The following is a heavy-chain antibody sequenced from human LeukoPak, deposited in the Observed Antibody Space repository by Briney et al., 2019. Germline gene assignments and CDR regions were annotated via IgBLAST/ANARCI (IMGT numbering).Heavy chain of an antibody. CDR3: ARVDYDILTGYYNSADY. Sequence: GGSLRLSCAASGFTFSSYSMNWVRQAPGKGLEWVSSISSSSSCIYYADSVKGRFTISRDNAKNSLYLQMNSLRAEDTAVYYCARVDYDILTGYYNSADYWGQGTLVTVSS. CDR1: GFTFSSYS. D-gene: IGHD3-9*01. J-gene: IGHJ4*02. CDR2: ISSSSSCI. V-gene: IGHV3-21*01.